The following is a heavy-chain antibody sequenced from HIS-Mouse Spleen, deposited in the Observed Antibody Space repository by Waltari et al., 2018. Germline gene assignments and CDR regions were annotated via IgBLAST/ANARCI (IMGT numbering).Heavy chain of an antibody. D-gene: IGHD7-27*01. CDR2: IYSGGST. V-gene: IGHV3-66*01. CDR1: GFTVSSNY. J-gene: IGHJ4*02. Sequence: EVQLVESGGGLVQPGGSLRLSCAASGFTVSSNYMSWVGQAPGKGVEWVSVIYSGGSTYYADSVKGRFTISRDNSKNTLYLQLNSLRAEDTAVYYCARSNWYFDYWGQGTLVTVSS. CDR3: ARSNWYFDY.